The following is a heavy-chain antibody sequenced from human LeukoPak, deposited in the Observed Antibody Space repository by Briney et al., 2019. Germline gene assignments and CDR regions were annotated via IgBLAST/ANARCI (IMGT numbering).Heavy chain of an antibody. Sequence: SETLSLTCTVSGGSISSGSYYWSWIRQPAGKGLEWIGRIYTSGSTNYNPSLKSRVTISVDTSKNQFSLKLSSVTAADTAVYYCAREGPYYDFWSGYYRGDNWFDPWGQGTLVTVSS. CDR1: GGSISSGSYY. D-gene: IGHD3-3*01. J-gene: IGHJ5*02. CDR2: IYTSGST. V-gene: IGHV4-61*02. CDR3: AREGPYYDFWSGYYRGDNWFDP.